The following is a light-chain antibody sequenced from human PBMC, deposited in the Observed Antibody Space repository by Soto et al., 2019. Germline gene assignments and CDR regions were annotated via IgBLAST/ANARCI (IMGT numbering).Light chain of an antibody. CDR2: DVT. V-gene: IGLV2-14*01. Sequence: QSVLTQPASVSGSPGQSITISCTGTSSDVGGYNYVSWYQQYPGKAPKLMIYDVTNRPSGVSNRFSGSKSGNTASLTISGLQAEDEADYYCSSYTSNNTPFVFGTGTKLTVL. CDR1: SSDVGGYNY. J-gene: IGLJ1*01. CDR3: SSYTSNNTPFV.